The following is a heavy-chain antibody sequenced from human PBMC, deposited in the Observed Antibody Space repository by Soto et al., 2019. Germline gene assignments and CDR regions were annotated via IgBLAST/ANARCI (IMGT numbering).Heavy chain of an antibody. CDR1: GGSISGWGYY. CDR3: ARQGYSLGYYYGMDV. Sequence: SETLSLTCTVSGGSISGWGYYWSWIRQHPGKGLEWIGYMYYSGSTYYNPSLKSRVTISVDTSKNQFSLKLSSVTAADTAVYYCARQGYSLGYYYGMDVWGQGTTVTVSS. V-gene: IGHV4-39*01. CDR2: MYYSGST. J-gene: IGHJ6*02. D-gene: IGHD2-15*01.